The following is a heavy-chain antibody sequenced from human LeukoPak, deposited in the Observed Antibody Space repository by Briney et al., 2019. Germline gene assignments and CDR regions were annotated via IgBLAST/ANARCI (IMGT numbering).Heavy chain of an antibody. V-gene: IGHV3-21*01. D-gene: IGHD3-9*01. CDR1: GFTFSPYS. CDR2: ISSSTSDI. CDR3: ARGRSFDWLNPMDV. J-gene: IGHJ6*04. Sequence: GGSLRLSCAASGFTFSPYSMNWVRQAPGKGLEWVSSISSSTSDIYYADSVKGRFTISRDNAKNSLYLQMNSLRAEDTAVYYCARGRSFDWLNPMDVWGKGTTVTISS.